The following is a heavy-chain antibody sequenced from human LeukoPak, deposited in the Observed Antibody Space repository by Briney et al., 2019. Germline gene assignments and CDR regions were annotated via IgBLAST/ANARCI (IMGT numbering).Heavy chain of an antibody. CDR2: IYYSGST. CDR1: GGSISSYY. D-gene: IGHD2-21*01. CDR3: ARIAVGWFDP. Sequence: PSETLSLTCTVSGGSISSYYWSWIRQPPGKGLEWIGYIYYSGSTNYNPSLKSRVTISVDTSKNQFSLKLSSVPAADTAVYYCARIAVGWFDPWGQGTLVTVSS. J-gene: IGHJ5*02. V-gene: IGHV4-59*01.